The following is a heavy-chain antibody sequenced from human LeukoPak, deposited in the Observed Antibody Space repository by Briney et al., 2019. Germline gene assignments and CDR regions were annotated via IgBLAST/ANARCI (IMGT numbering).Heavy chain of an antibody. CDR2: IYYSGST. CDR1: GGSISSYY. D-gene: IGHD3-22*01. Sequence: PSETLSLTCTVSGGSISSYYWSWIRQPPGKGLEWIGYIYYSGSTYYNPSLKSRVTISVDTSKNQFSLKLSSVTAADTAVYYCARERNYDSSGYYYFDYWGQGTLVTVSS. V-gene: IGHV4-30-4*01. CDR3: ARERNYDSSGYYYFDY. J-gene: IGHJ4*02.